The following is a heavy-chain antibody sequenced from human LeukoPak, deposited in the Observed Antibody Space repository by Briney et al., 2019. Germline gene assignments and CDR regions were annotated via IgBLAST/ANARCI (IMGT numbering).Heavy chain of an antibody. CDR1: GGSINSHF. CDR2: ISYKGST. J-gene: IGHJ4*02. D-gene: IGHD2-15*01. Sequence: SETLSLTCTVSGGSINSHFWSWIRQPPGKGLEWIGYISYKGSTYYNPPLKSRVTISVDTSKNQFSLKLSSVTAADTAVYYCARDLGYCSGGSCYWPYWGQGTLVTVSS. CDR3: ARDLGYCSGGSCYWPY. V-gene: IGHV4-4*08.